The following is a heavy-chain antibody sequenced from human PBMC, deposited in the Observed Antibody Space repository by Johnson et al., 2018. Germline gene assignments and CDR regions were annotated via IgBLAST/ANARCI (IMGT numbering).Heavy chain of an antibody. V-gene: IGHV4-59*11. J-gene: IGHJ3*02. D-gene: IGHD6-13*01. CDR3: ARESFSITAGNDGFDI. Sequence: QVQLQESGPGLVKXSETLSLICTVSGVSLSLHQWNWIRQPPGKGLEWIGVIYESGGTNYNPSLNSRVTISLGASKNQFPLKLSSVTAADTAVYYCARESFSITAGNDGFDIWGQGTMVTVSS. CDR2: IYESGGT. CDR1: GVSLSLHQ.